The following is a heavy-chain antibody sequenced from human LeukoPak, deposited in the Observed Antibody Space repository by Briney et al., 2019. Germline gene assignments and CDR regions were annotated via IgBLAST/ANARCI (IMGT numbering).Heavy chain of an antibody. V-gene: IGHV3-53*01. CDR2: FYVGGAT. CDR3: ARGDGYNFFDY. D-gene: IGHD5-24*01. J-gene: IGHJ4*02. CDR1: GFSVTNNY. Sequence: QSGGSLRLSCAVSGFSVTNNYMSWVRQAPGEGLEWVSVFYVGGATYYADSVKGRFTISRDNSENTLYLQMKSLRAEDTAVYYCARGDGYNFFDYWGQGTLVTVSS.